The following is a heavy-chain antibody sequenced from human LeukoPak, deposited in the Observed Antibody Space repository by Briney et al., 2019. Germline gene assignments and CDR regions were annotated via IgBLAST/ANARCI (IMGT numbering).Heavy chain of an antibody. V-gene: IGHV4-59*01. CDR3: ARVGDGCFDY. CDR2: IYYSGNT. D-gene: IGHD5-24*01. Sequence: SETLSLTCTVSGVSFSTYYWSWLRQPPGKKLEWIGYIYYSGNTNYNPSLKSRLTMSIVTSKNQFSLRLSSVTAADTAVYYCARVGDGCFDYWGQGTLVTVSS. CDR1: GVSFSTYY. J-gene: IGHJ4*02.